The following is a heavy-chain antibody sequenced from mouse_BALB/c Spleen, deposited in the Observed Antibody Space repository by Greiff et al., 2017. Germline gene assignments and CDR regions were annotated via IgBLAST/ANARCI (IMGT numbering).Heavy chain of an antibody. CDR2: IDPETGGT. Sequence: VQLQQSGAELVRPGASVTLSCKASGYTFTDYEMHWVKQTPVHGLEWIGAIDPETGGTAYNQKFKGKATLTADKSSSTAYMELRSLTSEDSAVYYCTRWDYYGLWGQGTTLTVSS. CDR3: TRWDYYGL. D-gene: IGHD1-2*01. J-gene: IGHJ2*01. CDR1: GYTFTDYE. V-gene: IGHV1-15*01.